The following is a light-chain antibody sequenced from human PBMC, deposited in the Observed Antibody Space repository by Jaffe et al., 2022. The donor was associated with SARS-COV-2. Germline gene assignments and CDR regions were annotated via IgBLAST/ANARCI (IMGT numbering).Light chain of an antibody. CDR3: GTWDSSLSAWV. CDR1: SFNLGDNY. CDR2: DNH. Sequence: QSVLTQPPSVSAAPGQKVTISCSGSSFNLGDNYVYWYQQFPGTAPKLLIYDNHNRPSGIPDRFSGSKSGTSATLGITGLQTGDEADYYCGTWDSSLSAWVFGGGTKLTVL. V-gene: IGLV1-51*01. J-gene: IGLJ3*02.